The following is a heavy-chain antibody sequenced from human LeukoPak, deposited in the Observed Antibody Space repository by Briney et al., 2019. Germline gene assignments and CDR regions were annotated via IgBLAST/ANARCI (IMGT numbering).Heavy chain of an antibody. Sequence: PSETLSLTCTVSGGSISSYYWSWIRQPPGKGLEWIGYIYYSGSTNYNPSLKSQVTISVDTSKNQFSLKLSSVTAADTAVYYCARTQYSSSWYWFDPWGQGTLVTVSS. V-gene: IGHV4-59*08. CDR2: IYYSGST. D-gene: IGHD6-13*01. J-gene: IGHJ5*02. CDR3: ARTQYSSSWYWFDP. CDR1: GGSISSYY.